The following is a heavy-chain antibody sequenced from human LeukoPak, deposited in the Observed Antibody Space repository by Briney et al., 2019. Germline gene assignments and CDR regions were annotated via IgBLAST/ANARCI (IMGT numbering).Heavy chain of an antibody. CDR2: IYYTGPT. CDR1: GVSISTSRYY. D-gene: IGHD5-24*01. CDR3: ARGRPRRWLQLRGVCLFDY. J-gene: IGHJ4*02. V-gene: IGHV4-39*01. Sequence: PSETLSLTCTVSGVSISTSRYYWGWIRQPPGKGLEWIGNIYYTGPTYYNASLESRVTISLDTSKNQFFLKLNSVTAADTAVYYCARGRPRRWLQLRGVCLFDYWGQGTLVTVSS.